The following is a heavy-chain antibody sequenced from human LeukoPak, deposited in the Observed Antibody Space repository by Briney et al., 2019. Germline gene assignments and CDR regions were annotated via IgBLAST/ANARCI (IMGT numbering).Heavy chain of an antibody. CDR3: ANSAAVGTFY. V-gene: IGHV3-30*04. D-gene: IGHD6-13*01. J-gene: IGHJ4*02. Sequence: GGSLRLSCAASGFTFSSYAMHWVRQAPGKGLEWVAVISYDGSNKYYADSVKGRSTISRDNSKNTLYLQMNSLRAEDTAVYYCANSAAVGTFYWGQGTLVTVSS. CDR2: ISYDGSNK. CDR1: GFTFSSYA.